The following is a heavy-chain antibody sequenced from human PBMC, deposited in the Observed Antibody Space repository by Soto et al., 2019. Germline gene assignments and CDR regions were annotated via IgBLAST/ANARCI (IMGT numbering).Heavy chain of an antibody. CDR3: AKDLRRKPPPGVLDY. CDR2: IIPIFGTA. CDR1: GGTFSSYA. D-gene: IGHD4-17*01. Sequence: SVKVSCKASGGTFSSYAISWVRQAPGQGLEWMGGIIPIFGTANYAQKFQGRVTITADESTSTAYMELNSLRAEDTAVYYCAKDLRRKPPPGVLDYWGQGTLVTVSS. V-gene: IGHV1-69*13. J-gene: IGHJ4*02.